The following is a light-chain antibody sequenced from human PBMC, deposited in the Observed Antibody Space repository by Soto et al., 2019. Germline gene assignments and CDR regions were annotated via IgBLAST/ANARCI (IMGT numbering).Light chain of an antibody. Sequence: QSALPQPASVSGSPGQSITISCTGTSSDVGGYNYVSWYQQHPGKAPKLMIYEVSNRPSGVSNRFSGSKSGNTASLTISGLQAEDEADYYYSSYTSSSTLVFGGGTKVTVL. V-gene: IGLV2-14*01. CDR1: SSDVGGYNY. CDR2: EVS. CDR3: SSYTSSSTLV. J-gene: IGLJ2*01.